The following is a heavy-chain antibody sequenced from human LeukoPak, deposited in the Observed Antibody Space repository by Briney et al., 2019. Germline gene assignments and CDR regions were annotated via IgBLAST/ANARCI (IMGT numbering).Heavy chain of an antibody. CDR3: ARHSLRGGDYDY. CDR2: IHYSGST. V-gene: IGHV4-59*08. Sequence: SETLCLTCTVSGGSISSYFWSWVRQPPGKALEWIAYIHYSGSTNYNPSLKSRVTISEDTSKNQFSLKLSSVTAADTAVYYCARHSLRGGDYDYWGQGTLVTVSS. J-gene: IGHJ4*02. D-gene: IGHD4-17*01. CDR1: GGSISSYF.